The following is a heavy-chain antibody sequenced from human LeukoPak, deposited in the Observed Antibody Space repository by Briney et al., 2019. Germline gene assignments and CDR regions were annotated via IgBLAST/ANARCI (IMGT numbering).Heavy chain of an antibody. CDR1: GFTFSSYA. D-gene: IGHD6-19*01. CDR2: ISGSGGST. V-gene: IGHV3-23*01. J-gene: IGHJ4*02. Sequence: PGGSLRLSCAASGFTFSSYAMSWVRQAPGKGLEWVSAISGSGGSTYYADSVKGRFTISRDNAKNTLYLQMNSLRAEDTAVYYCARGQGQWLNGDYFDSWGQGTLVTVSS. CDR3: ARGQGQWLNGDYFDS.